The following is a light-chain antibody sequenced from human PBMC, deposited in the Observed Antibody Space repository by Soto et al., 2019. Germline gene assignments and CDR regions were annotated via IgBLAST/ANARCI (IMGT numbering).Light chain of an antibody. CDR3: QQYGSSGT. V-gene: IGKV3-20*01. Sequence: EIVLTQSPGTLSLSPGEGATLSCRASQSVGGTFLAWYQQKGGQAPRLLIYDASNRATGIPARFSGSGSGTDFTLTISRLEPEDFAVYYCQQYGSSGTFGQGTKVDI. CDR1: QSVGGTF. CDR2: DAS. J-gene: IGKJ1*01.